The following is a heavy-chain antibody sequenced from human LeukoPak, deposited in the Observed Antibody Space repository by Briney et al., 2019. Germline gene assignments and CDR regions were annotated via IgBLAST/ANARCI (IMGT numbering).Heavy chain of an antibody. CDR3: ARRLTQYDCFDP. CDR2: TYYRSTWYN. D-gene: IGHD2-2*01. Sequence: SQTLSPTCAISGESVSSNSVTWNWIRQSPSRGLEWLGRTYYRSTWYNDYAVSVRGRITVNPDTSKNQFSLHLNSVTPEGTAVYYCARRLTQYDCFDPWGQGILVTVSS. V-gene: IGHV6-1*01. J-gene: IGHJ5*02. CDR1: GESVSSNSVT.